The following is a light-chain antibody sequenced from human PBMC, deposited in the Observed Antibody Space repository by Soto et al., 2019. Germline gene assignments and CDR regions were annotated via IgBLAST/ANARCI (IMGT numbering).Light chain of an antibody. J-gene: IGKJ4*02. CDR3: QQYNNWPPCT. V-gene: IGKV3-15*01. Sequence: EIVITQCPATLSVSPGARATLSCRASQSVTSNFAWYQQKPGQAPRLLIYDASTRATGIPARFSGSGSGTEFTLTISGLQSEDVAVYYCQQYNNWPPCTFGRGTKVEIK. CDR1: QSVTSN. CDR2: DAS.